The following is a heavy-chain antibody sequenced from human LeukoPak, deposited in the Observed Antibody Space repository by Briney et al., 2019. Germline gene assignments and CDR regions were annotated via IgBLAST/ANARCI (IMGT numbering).Heavy chain of an antibody. CDR3: ARDRGSYGSYYFDY. CDR1: GFTVSSNY. D-gene: IGHD1-26*01. J-gene: IGHJ4*02. CDR2: IYSGGST. Sequence: GGSLRLSCAASGFTVSSNYMSWVRQAPGKGLEWVSVIYSGGSTYYADSVKGRFTISRDNSKNTLYLQMNSLRAEDTAVYYCARDRGSYGSYYFDYWGQGTLVTVSS. V-gene: IGHV3-53*01.